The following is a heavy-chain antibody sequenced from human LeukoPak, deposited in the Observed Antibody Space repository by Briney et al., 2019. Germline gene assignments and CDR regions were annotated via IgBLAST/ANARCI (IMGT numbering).Heavy chain of an antibody. CDR2: IYYSGST. CDR3: ARDYYDSSGYYHQYAFDI. Sequence: SETLSLTCTVSGGSISSYYWSWIRQPPGKGLEWIGYIYYSGSTNYNPSLKSRVTISVDTSKNQFSLKLSSVIAADTAVYYCARDYYDSSGYYHQYAFDIWGQGTMVTVSS. J-gene: IGHJ3*02. V-gene: IGHV4-59*01. D-gene: IGHD3-22*01. CDR1: GGSISSYY.